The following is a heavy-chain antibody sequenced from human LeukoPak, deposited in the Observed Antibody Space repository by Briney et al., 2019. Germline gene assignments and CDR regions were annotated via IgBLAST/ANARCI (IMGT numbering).Heavy chain of an antibody. CDR1: GYTFTTYD. CDR3: ARVAGSIDY. J-gene: IGHJ4*02. CDR2: MNLKSGYT. Sequence: ASVKVSCKASGYTFTTYDINWVRQATGQGLEWMGWMNLKSGYTGYAQKFQGRVTITRDTSTSTVYMELSSLRSEDTAVYYCARVAGSIDYWGQGALVTVSS. D-gene: IGHD1-26*01. V-gene: IGHV1-8*03.